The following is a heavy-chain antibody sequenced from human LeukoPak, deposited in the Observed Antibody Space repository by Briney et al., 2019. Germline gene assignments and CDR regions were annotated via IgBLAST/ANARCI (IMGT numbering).Heavy chain of an antibody. D-gene: IGHD4/OR15-4a*01. J-gene: IGHJ2*01. V-gene: IGHV3-7*01. Sequence: GGSLRLSCAASGFTLSVYWMSWVRQIPGKGLEWVDNIRQDGGEIYYVDSVKGRFTISRDNAKNSLYLEVNSLRAEDTALYYCARILTNYPGWYFDLWGRGTLVTVSS. CDR1: GFTLSVYW. CDR2: IRQDGGEI. CDR3: ARILTNYPGWYFDL.